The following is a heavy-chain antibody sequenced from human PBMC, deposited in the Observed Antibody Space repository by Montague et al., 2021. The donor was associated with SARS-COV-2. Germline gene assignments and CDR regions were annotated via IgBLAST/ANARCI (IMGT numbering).Heavy chain of an antibody. J-gene: IGHJ2*01. CDR2: TDWDDDT. CDR1: GFSVSTSGLC. Sequence: PALVKPTQTLTLTCTFSGFSVSTSGLCVSWIRQPPGKALEWLAPTDWDDDTYYSTSLKTRLAISKDTSKHQLVLTMTDMDPVDTGTYYFARIPESSSGGGPDWYLKLGGRGTRVTFS. D-gene: IGHD3-22*01. V-gene: IGHV2-70*01. CDR3: ARIPESSSGGGPDWYLKL.